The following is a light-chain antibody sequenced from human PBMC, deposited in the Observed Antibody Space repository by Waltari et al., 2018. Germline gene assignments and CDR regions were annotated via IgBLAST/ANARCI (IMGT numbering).Light chain of an antibody. J-gene: IGLJ1*01. CDR2: EDS. CDR3: QVWDSSSDLYV. V-gene: IGLV3-27*01. Sequence: SYELTQPSSVSVSPGQTSKIPCSGDIFAKKYARWFQQKPGQAPLLLIYEDSGRPSESPGRFSGSSSGTTVTLTISRVEAGDEADYYCQVWDSSSDLYVFGTGTKVTVL. CDR1: IFAKKY.